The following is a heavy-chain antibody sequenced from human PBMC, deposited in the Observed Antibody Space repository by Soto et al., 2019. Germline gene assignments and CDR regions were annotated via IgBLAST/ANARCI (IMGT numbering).Heavy chain of an antibody. CDR3: ARGYGFWSGSHGMDV. CDR2: IYYSGST. V-gene: IGHV4-31*03. Sequence: KTSETLSLTCTVSGGSISSGGYYWSWIRQHPGKGLEWIGYIYYSGSTYYNPSLKSRVTISVDTSKNQFSLKLSSVTAADTAVYYCARGYGFWSGSHGMDVWGQGTTVTVSS. J-gene: IGHJ6*02. CDR1: GGSISSGGYY. D-gene: IGHD3-3*01.